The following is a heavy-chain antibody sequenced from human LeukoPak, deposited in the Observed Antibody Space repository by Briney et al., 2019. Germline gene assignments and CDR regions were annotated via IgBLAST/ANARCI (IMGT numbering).Heavy chain of an antibody. D-gene: IGHD6-19*01. CDR1: GFTFGTFS. V-gene: IGHV3-21*01. CDR3: ARGEQLIDF. Sequence: GGSLRLSRAASGFTFGTFSMNWVRQSPGKGLEWVSSISGSRGYIYYADSMKGRFTISRDNAKNSLFLQMNSLRAEDTAVYYCARGEQLIDFWGQGTLVTVSS. J-gene: IGHJ4*02. CDR2: ISGSRGYI.